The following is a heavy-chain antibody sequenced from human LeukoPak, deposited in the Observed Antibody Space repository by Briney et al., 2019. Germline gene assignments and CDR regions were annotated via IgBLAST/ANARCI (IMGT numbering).Heavy chain of an antibody. CDR3: ASGPTGFA. J-gene: IGHJ5*02. CDR2: INSDGSST. Sequence: GGSLGLSSAPSGFTFSSYWMHWVRQAPGKGLVWVSLINSDGSSTNYADSVKGRFTISRDNAKNTLYLQMNSLRAEDTAVYFCASGPTGFAWGQGTLVTVSS. V-gene: IGHV3-74*01. CDR1: GFTFSSYW. D-gene: IGHD1-14*01.